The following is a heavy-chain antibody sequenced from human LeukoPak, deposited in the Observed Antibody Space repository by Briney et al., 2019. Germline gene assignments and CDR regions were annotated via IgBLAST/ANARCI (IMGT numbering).Heavy chain of an antibody. V-gene: IGHV3-7*02. CDR3: AKGRAKIVVVEPEFDY. Sequence: PGGSLRLSCAASGFTFSSYWMSWVRQAPGKGLEWVANIKEEGSGKYYVDSVKGRFTISRDNAKNSLYLQMNSLRAEDTAVYYCAKGRAKIVVVEPEFDYWGQGTLVTVSS. J-gene: IGHJ4*02. CDR1: GFTFSSYW. D-gene: IGHD2-15*01. CDR2: IKEEGSGK.